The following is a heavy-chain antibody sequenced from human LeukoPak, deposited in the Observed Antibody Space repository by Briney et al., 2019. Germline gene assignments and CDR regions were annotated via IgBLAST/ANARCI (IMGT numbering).Heavy chain of an antibody. CDR3: ARDVGLYAELRFLEWLLYPDAFDI. CDR1: GYTFTSYA. Sequence: ASVKVSCKASGYTFTSYAMNWVRQAPGQGLGWMGWINTNTGNPTYAQGFTGRFVFSLDTSVNTAYLQISSLKAEDTAVYYCARDVGLYAELRFLEWLLYPDAFDIWGQGTMVTVSS. D-gene: IGHD3-3*01. V-gene: IGHV7-4-1*02. CDR2: INTNTGNP. J-gene: IGHJ3*02.